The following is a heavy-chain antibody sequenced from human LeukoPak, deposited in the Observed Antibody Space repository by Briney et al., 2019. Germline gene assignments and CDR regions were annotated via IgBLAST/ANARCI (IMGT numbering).Heavy chain of an antibody. CDR1: GGTFSSYA. J-gene: IGHJ5*02. CDR2: IIPIFGTA. V-gene: IGHV1-69*01. Sequence: GASVNVSCKPSGGTFSSYAISWVQQAPGQGLEWMGGIIPIFGTANYAQKFQGRVTITAEESTSTAYLELSSLRSEDTAVYYCARVNLDKEHWFDPWGQGTLVTVSS. CDR3: ARVNLDKEHWFDP. D-gene: IGHD2-2*03.